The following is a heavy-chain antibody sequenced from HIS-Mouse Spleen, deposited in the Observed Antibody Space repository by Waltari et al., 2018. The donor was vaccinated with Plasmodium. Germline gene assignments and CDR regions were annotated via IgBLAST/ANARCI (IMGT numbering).Heavy chain of an antibody. J-gene: IGHJ4*02. CDR1: GGSISSSSYY. CDR2: IYYSGST. D-gene: IGHD1-7*01. V-gene: IGHV4-39*07. Sequence: QLQLQESGPGLVKPSETLSLTCTVSGGSISSSSYYWGWFRQPPGKGLEWIGSIYYSGSTYDNPSLKSRVTISVDTSKNQFSLKLSSVTAADTAVYYCARDRITGTSYFDYWGQGTLVTVSS. CDR3: ARDRITGTSYFDY.